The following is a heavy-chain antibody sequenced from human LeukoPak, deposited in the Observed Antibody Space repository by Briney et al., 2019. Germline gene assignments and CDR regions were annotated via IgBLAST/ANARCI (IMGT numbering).Heavy chain of an antibody. CDR1: GVSIASRGFS. D-gene: IGHD2-21*02. V-gene: IGHV4-31*03. CDR2: ISYSGDT. Sequence: SETLSLTCTVSGVSIASRGFSWTWIRQPPGKGLEWIGCISYSGDTYSKPSLKTRLTISVDASKNQFSLKLTSVTAADTAVYYGARDFLVTSSPDAFDFGGQGTRVTVSS. J-gene: IGHJ3*01. CDR3: ARDFLVTSSPDAFDF.